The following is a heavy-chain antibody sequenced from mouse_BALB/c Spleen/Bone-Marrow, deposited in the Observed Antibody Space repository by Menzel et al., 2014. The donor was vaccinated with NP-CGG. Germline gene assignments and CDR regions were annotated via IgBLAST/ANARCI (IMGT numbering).Heavy chain of an antibody. Sequence: DVKLVESGGGLVKPGGSLKLPCAASGFAFSSYDMSWVRQTPEKRLEWVAYISSGGGSTYYADTVKGRFTISRDNAKNTLYLQMSSLKSEDTAMYYCARQILRGFGYWGQVTPVTVSA. J-gene: IGHJ3*02. V-gene: IGHV5-12-1*01. D-gene: IGHD1-1*01. CDR2: ISSGGGST. CDR3: ARQILRGFGY. CDR1: GFAFSSYD.